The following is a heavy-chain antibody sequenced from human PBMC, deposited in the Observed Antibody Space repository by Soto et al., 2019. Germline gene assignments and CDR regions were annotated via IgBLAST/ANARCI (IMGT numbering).Heavy chain of an antibody. J-gene: IGHJ5*02. V-gene: IGHV4-59*01. CDR3: ARESSGNHHHNWFDP. CDR1: GGSISRYY. CDR2: IYYSGST. Sequence: SETLSLTCTVSGGSISRYYWSWIRQPPGKGLEWIGYIYYSGSTNYNPSLKSRVIMSVDTSENQLSLEMNSVTAADTAVHYCARESSGNHHHNWFDPWGLGTLVTVSS.